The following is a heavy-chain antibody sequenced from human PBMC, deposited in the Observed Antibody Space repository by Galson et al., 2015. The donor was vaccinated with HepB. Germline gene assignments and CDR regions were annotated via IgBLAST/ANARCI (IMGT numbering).Heavy chain of an antibody. V-gene: IGHV3-9*01. Sequence: SLRLSCAASGFTFDDNDMHWVRQAPGKGLEWVSGISWNSGRVVYADSVKGRFTISRDNAKNSLYLQMNSLRVEDTAVYYCARDTQLSVVTLPPHAFDIWGQGTMVTVSS. D-gene: IGHD4-23*01. CDR1: GFTFDDND. J-gene: IGHJ3*02. CDR2: ISWNSGRV. CDR3: ARDTQLSVVTLPPHAFDI.